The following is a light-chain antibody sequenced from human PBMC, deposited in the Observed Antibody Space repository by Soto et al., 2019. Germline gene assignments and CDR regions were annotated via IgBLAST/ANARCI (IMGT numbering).Light chain of an antibody. Sequence: QSVLTQPPSVSGAPGQRVTISCTGSSSNIGAGYDVHWYQQLPGTAPKLLIYGNSNRPSGVPDRFSGSKSGTSASLAITGLQAEDEAEYDCQSYDSSLSAPYVFGTGTPVTVL. J-gene: IGLJ1*01. CDR1: SSNIGAGYD. V-gene: IGLV1-40*01. CDR2: GNS. CDR3: QSYDSSLSAPYV.